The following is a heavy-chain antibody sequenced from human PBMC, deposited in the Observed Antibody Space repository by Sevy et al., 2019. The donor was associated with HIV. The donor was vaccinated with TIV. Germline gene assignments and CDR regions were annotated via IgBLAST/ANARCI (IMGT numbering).Heavy chain of an antibody. CDR1: GFTVSSNY. CDR2: IYSGGST. Sequence: GGSLRLSCAASGFTVSSNYMSWVRQAPGKGLEWVSVIYSGGSTYYADSVKGRFTISRDNSKNTLYLQMNSLRAEDTAVYYCVRDILSRYYGSGSYYYYYGMDVWGQGTTVTVSS. V-gene: IGHV3-53*01. CDR3: VRDILSRYYGSGSYYYYYGMDV. J-gene: IGHJ6*02. D-gene: IGHD3-10*01.